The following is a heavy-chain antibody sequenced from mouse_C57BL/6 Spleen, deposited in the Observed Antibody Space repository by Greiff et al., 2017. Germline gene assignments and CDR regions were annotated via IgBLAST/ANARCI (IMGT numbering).Heavy chain of an antibody. CDR3: ARSGYYGSSLFAY. J-gene: IGHJ3*01. V-gene: IGHV1-72*01. CDR2: IAPNSGGT. D-gene: IGHD1-1*01. CDR1: GYTFTSYW. Sequence: VQLQQPGAELVKPGASVKLSCKASGYTFTSYWMHWVKQRPGRGLEWIGRIAPNSGGTKSNEKFKSKATLTVDKPSSTAYMQLSSLTSEDSAVYYCARSGYYGSSLFAYWGQGTLVTVSA.